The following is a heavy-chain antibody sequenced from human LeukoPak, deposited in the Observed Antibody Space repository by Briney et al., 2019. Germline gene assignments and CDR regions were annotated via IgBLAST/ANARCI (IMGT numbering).Heavy chain of an antibody. J-gene: IGHJ4*02. CDR2: IIPILGIA. CDR3: ATSDLYSSSWYDY. Sequence: SVKVSCKASGGTFSSYAISWVRQAPGQGPEWMGRIIPILGIANYAQKFQGRVTITTDKSTSTAYMELSSLRSEDTAVYYCATSDLYSSSWYDYWGQGTLVTVSS. CDR1: GGTFSSYA. V-gene: IGHV1-69*04. D-gene: IGHD6-13*01.